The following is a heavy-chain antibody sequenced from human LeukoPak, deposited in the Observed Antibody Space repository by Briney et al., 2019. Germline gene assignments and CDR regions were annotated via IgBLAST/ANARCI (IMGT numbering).Heavy chain of an antibody. CDR3: ARGAPQEYCSGGSCPYFDY. V-gene: IGHV1-8*01. D-gene: IGHD2-15*01. CDR2: MNPNSGNT. Sequence: ASVKVSCKASGYTFTSCDFNWVRQATGQGLEWMGWMNPNSGNTGYAQKFQGRVTMTRNTSISTAYMEVSSLRSEDTAVYYCARGAPQEYCSGGSCPYFDYWGPGALVTVSS. J-gene: IGHJ4*02. CDR1: GYTFTSCD.